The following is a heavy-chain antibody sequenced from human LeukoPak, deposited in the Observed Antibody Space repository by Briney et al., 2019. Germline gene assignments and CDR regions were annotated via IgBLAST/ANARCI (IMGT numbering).Heavy chain of an antibody. CDR1: GGSFSGYY. V-gene: IGHV4-34*01. CDR2: INHSGST. CDR3: ARGRRYCSNTGCHRRDYYYYYMDV. D-gene: IGHD2-2*01. Sequence: SETLSLTCAVYGGSFSGYYWSWIRQPPGKGLEWIGEINHSGSTSYNPSLKSRVTISVDTSKNQFSLKLSSVTAADTAVYYCARGRRYCSNTGCHRRDYYYYYMDVWGKGTTVTVSS. J-gene: IGHJ6*03.